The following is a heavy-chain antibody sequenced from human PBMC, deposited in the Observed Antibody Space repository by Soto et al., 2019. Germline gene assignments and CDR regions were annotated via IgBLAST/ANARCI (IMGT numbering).Heavy chain of an antibody. J-gene: IGHJ5*02. CDR2: INHSGST. CDR1: GGSFSGYY. V-gene: IGHV4-34*01. Sequence: SETLSLTCAVYGGSFSGYYWSWIRQPPGKGLEWIGEINHSGSTNYNPSLKSRVTISVDTSKNQFSLKLSSVTAADTAVYYCARGQNRRGWSGFLGWFDPWGQGTLVTVSS. D-gene: IGHD3-3*01. CDR3: ARGQNRRGWSGFLGWFDP.